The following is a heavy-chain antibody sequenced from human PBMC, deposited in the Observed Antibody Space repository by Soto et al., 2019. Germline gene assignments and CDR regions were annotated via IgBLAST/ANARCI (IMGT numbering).Heavy chain of an antibody. D-gene: IGHD2-8*01. CDR3: TTDSRTSLPEIRFDY. J-gene: IGHJ4*01. V-gene: IGHV3-15*07. CDR2: VKSKTDGGSS. Sequence: GSLRLSCVASGFTFSNAWINWVRQVPGKGLEWVGRVKSKTDGGSSDYAAAVKGRFAVSRDDSRNIVYLQMNSLKIEDTGVYYCTTDSRTSLPEIRFDYWGHGTQVTVSS. CDR1: GFTFSNAW.